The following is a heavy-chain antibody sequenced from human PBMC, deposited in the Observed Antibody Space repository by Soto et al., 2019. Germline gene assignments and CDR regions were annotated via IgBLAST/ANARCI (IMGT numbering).Heavy chain of an antibody. D-gene: IGHD5-18*01. Sequence: PSETLSLTCTVSGGSVSSGSYYWSWIRQPPGKGLEWIGYIYYSGSTNYNPSLKSRVTISVDTSKNQFSLKLSSVTAADTAVYYCARGKTAMVTYDYWGQGTLVTVSS. CDR2: IYYSGST. V-gene: IGHV4-61*01. CDR3: ARGKTAMVTYDY. J-gene: IGHJ4*02. CDR1: GGSVSSGSYY.